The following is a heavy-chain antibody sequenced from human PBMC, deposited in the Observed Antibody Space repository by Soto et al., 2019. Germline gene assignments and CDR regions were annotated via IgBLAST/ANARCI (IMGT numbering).Heavy chain of an antibody. CDR3: ARDKGKLYYYYYGMDV. Sequence: PGGSLRLSCAASGFTFSSYGMHWVRQAPGKGLEWVAVIWYDGSNKYYADSVKGRFTISRDNSKNTLYLQMNSLRAGDTAVYYCARDKGKLYYYYYGMDVWGQGTTVTVSS. J-gene: IGHJ6*02. CDR2: IWYDGSNK. D-gene: IGHD3-10*01. CDR1: GFTFSSYG. V-gene: IGHV3-33*01.